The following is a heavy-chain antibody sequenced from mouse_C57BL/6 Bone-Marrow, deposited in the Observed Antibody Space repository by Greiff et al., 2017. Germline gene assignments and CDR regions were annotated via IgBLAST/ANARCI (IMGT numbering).Heavy chain of an antibody. CDR3: ARQTLRTPFAY. Sequence: EVQLVESGGGLVKPGGSLKLSCAASGFTFSSYTMSWVRQTPEKRLEWVATISGGGGNTYYPDSVKGRFTISRDNAKNTLYLQMSSLRSEDTALYYCARQTLRTPFAYWGQGTLVTVSA. D-gene: IGHD3-2*02. CDR2: ISGGGGNT. V-gene: IGHV5-9*01. J-gene: IGHJ3*01. CDR1: GFTFSSYT.